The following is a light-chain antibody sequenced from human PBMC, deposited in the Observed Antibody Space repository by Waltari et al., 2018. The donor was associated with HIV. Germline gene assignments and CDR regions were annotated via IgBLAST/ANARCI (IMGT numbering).Light chain of an antibody. CDR1: QGVGCW. CDR3: QQGYKLPLT. J-gene: IGKJ2*01. Sequence: DIQMTQSPRVVSTSIGKRVTINCRASQGVGCWLAWYRQRPGEPPDLLIHDASQLRSGVPSRFSGGGSWTGFFLTINSLQSQDLGTYFCQQGYKLPLTFGPGTTIEI. V-gene: IGKV1-12*02. CDR2: DAS.